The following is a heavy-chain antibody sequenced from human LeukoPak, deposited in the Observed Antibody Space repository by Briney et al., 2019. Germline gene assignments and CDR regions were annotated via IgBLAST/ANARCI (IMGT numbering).Heavy chain of an antibody. CDR1: GGSISSSSYY. Sequence: PSETLSLTCTVSGGSISSSSYYWGWIRQPPGKGLEWIGSIYYSGSTYYNPSLKSRVTISVDTSKNQFSLKLSSVTAADTAVYYCARGTVLTGYASFDYWGLGTLVTVSS. V-gene: IGHV4-39*01. CDR2: IYYSGST. D-gene: IGHD2-8*01. CDR3: ARGTVLTGYASFDY. J-gene: IGHJ4*02.